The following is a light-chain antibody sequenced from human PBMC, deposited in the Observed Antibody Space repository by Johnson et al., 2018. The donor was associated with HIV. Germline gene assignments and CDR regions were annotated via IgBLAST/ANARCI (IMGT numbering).Light chain of an antibody. CDR1: SSTIGNNY. J-gene: IGLJ1*01. CDR3: GTWDSSLSVNYV. V-gene: IGLV1-51*02. Sequence: QSVLTQPPSVSAAPGQKVAISCSGSSSTIGNNYVSWYQLLPGTAPKLLIYKNNKRPSGIPDRFSGSKSGASATLAITGLQTGDEADYYCGTWDSSLSVNYVFGTGTKVTVL. CDR2: KNN.